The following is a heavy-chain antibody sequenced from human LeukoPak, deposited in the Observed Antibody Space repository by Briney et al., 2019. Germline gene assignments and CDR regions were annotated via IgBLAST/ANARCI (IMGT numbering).Heavy chain of an antibody. V-gene: IGHV4-34*01. J-gene: IGHJ4*02. CDR2: INHSGST. CDR1: GGSFSGYY. Sequence: PETLSLTCAVYGGSFSGYYWSWIRQPPGKGLEWIGEINHSGSTNYNPSLKSRVTISVDTSKNQFSLKLSSVTAADTAVYYCARSRTPTDFDYWGQGTLVTVSS. CDR3: ARSRTPTDFDY.